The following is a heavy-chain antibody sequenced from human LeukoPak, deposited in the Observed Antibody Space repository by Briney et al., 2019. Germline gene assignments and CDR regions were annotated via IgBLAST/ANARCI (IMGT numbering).Heavy chain of an antibody. CDR1: GFTFSSYW. V-gene: IGHV3-7*01. D-gene: IGHD1-1*01. CDR2: IKEDGSEK. Sequence: GGSLRLSCAASGFTFSSYWMSWIRQAPGKGLEWVANIKEDGSEKYYVDSVRGRFTISRDNAKNSLSLQMNSLRAEDTAVYYCARDRTGNDYWGQGALVTVSS. J-gene: IGHJ4*02. CDR3: ARDRTGNDY.